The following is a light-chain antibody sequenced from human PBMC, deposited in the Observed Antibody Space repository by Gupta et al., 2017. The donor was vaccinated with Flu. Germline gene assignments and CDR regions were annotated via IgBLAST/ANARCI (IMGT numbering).Light chain of an antibody. Sequence: DIQMTQSPSTLSASVGDRVTITCRASQSVSESLAWYQQKPGNAPKLLIYEESNLQSGVPSRFSGGGSGTEFALTISSLQPDDFATYYCQQYDRYSWTFGQGTKVEIK. V-gene: IGKV1-5*03. CDR2: EES. CDR1: QSVSES. J-gene: IGKJ1*01. CDR3: QQYDRYSWT.